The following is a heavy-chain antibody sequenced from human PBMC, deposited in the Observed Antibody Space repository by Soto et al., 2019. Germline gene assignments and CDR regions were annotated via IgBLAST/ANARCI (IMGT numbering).Heavy chain of an antibody. J-gene: IGHJ6*02. CDR1: GYAFTGYY. V-gene: IGHV1-2*04. Sequence: ASVKVSCKASGYAFTGYYIHWVRQAPGQGLEWMGWINPNSGGTNYAQKFQGWVTMTRDTSISTAYMELSRLRSDDTAVYYCARTGTTSPYYYYYGMDVWGQGTTVTVSS. CDR2: INPNSGGT. D-gene: IGHD1-7*01. CDR3: ARTGTTSPYYYYYGMDV.